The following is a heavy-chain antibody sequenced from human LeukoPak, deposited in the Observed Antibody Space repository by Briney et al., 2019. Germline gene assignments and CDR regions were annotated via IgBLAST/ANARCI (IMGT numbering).Heavy chain of an antibody. Sequence: GGSLRLSCAASGFTFSSYAMSWVRQAPGKGLEWVSGISGSGGSTYYADSVKGRFTISRDNSKNTLYLQMNSLRAEDTAAYYCATPGVWYSSGWFPLDYWGQGTLATVSS. CDR2: ISGSGGST. CDR1: GFTFSSYA. D-gene: IGHD6-19*01. J-gene: IGHJ4*02. CDR3: ATPGVWYSSGWFPLDY. V-gene: IGHV3-23*01.